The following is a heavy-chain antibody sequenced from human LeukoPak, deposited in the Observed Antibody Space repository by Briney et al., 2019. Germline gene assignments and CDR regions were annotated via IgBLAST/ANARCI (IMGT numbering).Heavy chain of an antibody. J-gene: IGHJ4*02. CDR3: AGLGEHDYGGNGPVWDY. CDR2: MYYRGNT. V-gene: IGHV4-39*07. D-gene: IGHD4-23*01. Sequence: SETLSLTCTVSGGSFSSGSYYWGWIRQSPGKGLEWIGSMYYRGNTYYNPSLESRVTIAVDTSKNQFSLKLTSVTAADTAVYYCAGLGEHDYGGNGPVWDYWGQGTLVTVSS. CDR1: GGSFSSGSYY.